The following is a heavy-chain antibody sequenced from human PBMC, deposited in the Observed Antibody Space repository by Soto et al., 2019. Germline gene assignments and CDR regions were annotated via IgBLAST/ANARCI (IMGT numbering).Heavy chain of an antibody. D-gene: IGHD3-10*01. CDR1: DASITNFF. Sequence: QVQIQESGPGLVTPSDTLSLTCTVSDASITNFFWNWVRQPAGGPLEWIGRLFLGGAPTYNPSLRSRLSISADTSKNHVSLNLTSVTAADTAVYYCAADSDRGGRAFDDWGHGALATVSS. J-gene: IGHJ4*01. CDR3: AADSDRGGRAFDD. CDR2: LFLGGAP. V-gene: IGHV4-4*07.